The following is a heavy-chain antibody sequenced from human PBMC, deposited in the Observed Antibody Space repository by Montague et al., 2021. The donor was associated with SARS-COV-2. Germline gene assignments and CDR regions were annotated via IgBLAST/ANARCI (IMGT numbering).Heavy chain of an antibody. CDR3: AQIYGDYRDSYYGY. V-gene: IGHV2-70*01. D-gene: IGHD4-17*01. J-gene: IGHJ4*02. CDR1: GFSLNTSGMC. CDR2: IDWDEDQ. Sequence: PALVKPTQTLTLTCTFSGFSLNTSGMCVSWIRQPPGKALDWLALIDWDEDQYYSTSLKTRLTISKDTSKNQVVLTMTNLDPIDTATYYCAQIYGDYRDSYYGYWGQGTLVTVSS.